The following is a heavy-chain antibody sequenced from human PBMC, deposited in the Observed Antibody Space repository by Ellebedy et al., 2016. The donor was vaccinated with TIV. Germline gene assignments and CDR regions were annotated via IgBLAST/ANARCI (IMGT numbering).Heavy chain of an antibody. J-gene: IGHJ4*02. V-gene: IGHV1-46*01. D-gene: IGHD6-13*01. CDR2: INPSGGST. Sequence: ASVKVSCXASGYTFTSYGISWVRQAPGQGLEWMGIINPSGGSTSYAQKFQGRVTITADESTSTAYMELSSLRSEDTAVYYCATGYSSSWAANTNDYWGQGTLVTVSS. CDR1: GYTFTSYG. CDR3: ATGYSSSWAANTNDY.